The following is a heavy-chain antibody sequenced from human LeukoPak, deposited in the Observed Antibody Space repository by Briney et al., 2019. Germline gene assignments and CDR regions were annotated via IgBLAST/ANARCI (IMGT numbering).Heavy chain of an antibody. CDR1: GYSFTSYW. CDR2: IYPGDSDT. D-gene: IGHD3-10*01. V-gene: IGHV5-51*01. CDR3: ARRSWGGSGSYYNPNFDY. Sequence: KYGESLKISCKGSGYSFTSYWIGWVRQMPGKGLEWMGIIYPGDSDTRYSPSFQGQVTISADKSISTAYLQWSSLKASDTAMYYCARRSWGGSGSYYNPNFDYWGQGTLVTVSS. J-gene: IGHJ4*02.